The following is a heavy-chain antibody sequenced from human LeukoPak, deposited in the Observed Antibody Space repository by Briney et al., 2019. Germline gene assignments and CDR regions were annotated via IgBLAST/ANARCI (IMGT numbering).Heavy chain of an antibody. CDR3: AKARAGRFLEGFDP. V-gene: IGHV4-31*03. CDR1: GGSISSGGYY. D-gene: IGHD3-3*01. Sequence: SSETLSLTCTVSGGSISSGGYYWTWIRQHPGKGLEWIGYIYYSGSTYYNPSLKSRLTISVDTSKNQFSLKLSSVTAADTAVYYCAKARAGRFLEGFDPWGQGTLVTVSS. J-gene: IGHJ5*02. CDR2: IYYSGST.